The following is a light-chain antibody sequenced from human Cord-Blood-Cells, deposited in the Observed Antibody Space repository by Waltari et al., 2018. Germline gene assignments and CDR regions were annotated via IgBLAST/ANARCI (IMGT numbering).Light chain of an antibody. CDR2: AAS. CDR1: QSIRSY. V-gene: IGKV1-39*01. J-gene: IGKJ2*01. Sequence: DIQMTQSPSSLSASVGDRVTITCRASQSIRSYLNWYQQKPGKAPKLLIYAASSLQSGVPSRFSRSGSGTDFTLTISSLQPVDFATYYCQQSYSTPPYTFGQGTKLEIK. CDR3: QQSYSTPPYT.